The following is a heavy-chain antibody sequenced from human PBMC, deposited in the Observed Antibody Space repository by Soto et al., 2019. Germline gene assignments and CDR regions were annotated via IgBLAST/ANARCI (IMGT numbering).Heavy chain of an antibody. Sequence: ASVKVSCKASGGTFSSYAISWVRQAPGQGLEWMGGIIPIFGTANYAQKFQGRVTITADESTSTAYMELSSLRSEDTAVYYCARWRWDSSSSSTDYYYYYYGMDVWGQGTTVTVSS. CDR3: ARWRWDSSSSSTDYYYYYYGMDV. J-gene: IGHJ6*02. CDR1: GGTFSSYA. CDR2: IIPIFGTA. V-gene: IGHV1-69*13. D-gene: IGHD6-6*01.